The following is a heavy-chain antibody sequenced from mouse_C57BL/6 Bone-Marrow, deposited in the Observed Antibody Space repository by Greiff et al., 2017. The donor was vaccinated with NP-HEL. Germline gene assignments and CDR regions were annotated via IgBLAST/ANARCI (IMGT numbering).Heavy chain of an antibody. CDR2: LRAGGSYT. Sequence: EVHLVESGGGLVKPGGSLKLSCAASGFPFSSSALSWFRPTPAPRLACVAPLRAGGSYTYYPDNVKGRFTISRDNAKNNLYLQMSHLKSEDTAMYYCARDRGPYAMDYWGQGTSVTVSS. V-gene: IGHV5-4*01. CDR1: GFPFSSSA. CDR3: ARDRGPYAMDY. J-gene: IGHJ4*01.